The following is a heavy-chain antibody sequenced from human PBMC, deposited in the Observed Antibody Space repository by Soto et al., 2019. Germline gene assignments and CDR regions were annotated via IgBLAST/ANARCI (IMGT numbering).Heavy chain of an antibody. V-gene: IGHV3-30-3*01. J-gene: IGHJ5*02. CDR3: AREESVAALNWFDP. D-gene: IGHD6-6*01. CDR2: ILYDGSIE. Sequence: PGGSLRLSCAASGFTFSTYAMNWVRQAPGKGLEWVAVILYDGSIEHYADSVKGRFTVSRDNSKNTVYLQMNSLTPEDAAVYYCAREESVAALNWFDPWGQGTPVTVSS. CDR1: GFTFSTYA.